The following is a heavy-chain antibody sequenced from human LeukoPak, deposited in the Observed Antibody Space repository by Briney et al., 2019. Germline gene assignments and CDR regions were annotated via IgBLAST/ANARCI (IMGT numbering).Heavy chain of an antibody. CDR3: ARRETGDAFDI. CDR2: FYDSGNT. Sequence: SETLSLTCTVSGGSISSSSYYWGWIRQPPGKGLEWIGSFYDSGNTYYNPSLKSRVTISVDTSKNQFSLKVRSVTAADTAVYYCARRETGDAFDIWGQGTMVTVSS. D-gene: IGHD3-10*01. CDR1: GGSISSSSYY. V-gene: IGHV4-39*07. J-gene: IGHJ3*02.